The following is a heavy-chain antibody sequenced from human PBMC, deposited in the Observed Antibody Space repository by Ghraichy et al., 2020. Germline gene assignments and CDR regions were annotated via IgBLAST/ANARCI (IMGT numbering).Heavy chain of an antibody. J-gene: IGHJ5*02. V-gene: IGHV4-39*01. Sequence: SETLSLTCSVSGYSVSSSNYYWAWIRQPPGKGLEWIASIYYSGSTYYSPSLKSRITISVDTSKNQFSLNLNSVTAADTAVYYCARHKRLSGYSRDWYAGWFDPWGQGTLVTVSS. CDR3: ARHKRLSGYSRDWYAGWFDP. CDR1: GYSVSSSNYY. CDR2: IYYSGST. D-gene: IGHD6-13*01.